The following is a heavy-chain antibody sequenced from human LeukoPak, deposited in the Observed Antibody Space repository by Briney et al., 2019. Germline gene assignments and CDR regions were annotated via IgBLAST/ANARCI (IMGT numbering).Heavy chain of an antibody. CDR2: IRAYNGNT. D-gene: IGHD3-3*01. CDR1: GHTFTSYG. J-gene: IGHJ4*02. V-gene: IGHV1-18*01. CDR3: ARDTYDFWSGYEMIFDY. Sequence: ASVKVSCKASGHTFTSYGISWVRQAPGQGLEWMGWIRAYNGNTNYAQKLQGRVTMTTDTSTSTAYMELRSLRSDDTAVYYCARDTYDFWSGYEMIFDYWGQGTLVTVSS.